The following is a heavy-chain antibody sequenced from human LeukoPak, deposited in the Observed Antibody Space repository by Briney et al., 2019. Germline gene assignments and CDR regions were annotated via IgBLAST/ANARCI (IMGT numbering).Heavy chain of an antibody. V-gene: IGHV3-64*01. CDR1: GFTFSSYA. J-gene: IGHJ4*02. CDR3: ASEFIAVAGTDY. Sequence: PGGSLRLSCAASGFTFSSYAMYWVRQAPGKGLEYVSAISSNGGSTYYANSVKGRFTISRDNSKNTLYLQMGSLRAEDMAVYYCASEFIAVAGTDYWGQGTLVTVSS. CDR2: ISSNGGST. D-gene: IGHD6-19*01.